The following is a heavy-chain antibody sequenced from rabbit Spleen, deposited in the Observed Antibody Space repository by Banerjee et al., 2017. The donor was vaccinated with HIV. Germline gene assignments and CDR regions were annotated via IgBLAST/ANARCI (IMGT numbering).Heavy chain of an antibody. D-gene: IGHD1-1*01. J-gene: IGHJ4*01. Sequence: QEQLVESGGGLVKPGASLTLTCKASGFSFSNKAVMCWVRQAPGKGLEWIACINAVTGKAVYASWAKGRFTFSKTSSTTVTLQMTSLTAADTATYFCARDLVAVIGWNFNLWGQGTLVTVS. CDR1: GFSFSNKAV. CDR2: INAVTGKA. CDR3: ARDLVAVIGWNFNL. V-gene: IGHV1S45*01.